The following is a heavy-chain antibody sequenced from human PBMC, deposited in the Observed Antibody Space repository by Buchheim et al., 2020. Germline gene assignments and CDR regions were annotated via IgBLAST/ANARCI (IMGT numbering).Heavy chain of an antibody. Sequence: EVQLVESGGDLVQPGGSLRLSCAASGFTFSTYNMNWVRQGPGKGLEWVSYISSTSGTVHSTDSVKGRFTISRDNAKNSLHLQMNSLRAEDTAVYYCARDFNNWFDSWGQGTL. CDR3: ARDFNNWFDS. CDR2: ISSTSGTV. J-gene: IGHJ5*01. V-gene: IGHV3-48*01. CDR1: GFTFSTYN.